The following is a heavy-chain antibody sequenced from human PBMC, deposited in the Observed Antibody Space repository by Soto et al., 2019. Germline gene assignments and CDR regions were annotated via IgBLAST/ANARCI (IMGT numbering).Heavy chain of an antibody. J-gene: IGHJ5*02. Sequence: LRLSCAASGFTFSSYWMSWVRQAPGKGLEWVANIKQDGSEKYYVDSVKGRFTISRDNAKNSLYLQMNSLRAEDTAVYYCAREYSSGWYPTRFDPWGQGTLVTVPQ. V-gene: IGHV3-7*01. CDR1: GFTFSSYW. D-gene: IGHD6-19*01. CDR3: AREYSSGWYPTRFDP. CDR2: IKQDGSEK.